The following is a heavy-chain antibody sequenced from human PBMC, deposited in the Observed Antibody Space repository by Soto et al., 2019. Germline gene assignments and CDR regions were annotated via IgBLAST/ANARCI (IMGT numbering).Heavy chain of an antibody. J-gene: IGHJ4*02. CDR1: GGSFSGYY. Sequence: ETLSLTCAVYGGSFSGYYWSWIRQPPGKGLEWIGEINHSGSTNYNPSLKSRVTISVDTSKNQFSLKLSSVTAADTAVYYCARGRGSSGWSIDYWGQGTLVTVSS. D-gene: IGHD6-19*01. V-gene: IGHV4-34*01. CDR2: INHSGST. CDR3: ARGRGSSGWSIDY.